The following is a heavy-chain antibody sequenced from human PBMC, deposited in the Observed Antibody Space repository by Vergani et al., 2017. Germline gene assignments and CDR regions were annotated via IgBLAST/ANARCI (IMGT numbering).Heavy chain of an antibody. V-gene: IGHV3-23*01. CDR3: AKTNPRNSGYDYLYYYHSMDV. Sequence: EVQLLESGGDLVQPGGSLRLSCAASGFTFNHYAMNWVRQAPGKGPEWVSGISGSGGSTYYAGSEKGRFTISRDSSKNTLYLQMNSLSAGDTAVYYCAKTNPRNSGYDYLYYYHSMDVWGQGTTVTVSS. J-gene: IGHJ6*02. CDR1: GFTFNHYA. CDR2: ISGSGGST. D-gene: IGHD5-12*01.